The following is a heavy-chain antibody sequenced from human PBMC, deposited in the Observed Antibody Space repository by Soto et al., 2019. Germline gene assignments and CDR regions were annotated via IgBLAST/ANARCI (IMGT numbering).Heavy chain of an antibody. V-gene: IGHV4-34*01. CDR2: INHSGRT. J-gene: IGHJ4*02. CDR3: ARDGYGWPFDY. CDR1: GGSFSGYY. D-gene: IGHD3-22*01. Sequence: QVQLQQWGAGLLKPSETLSLTCAVYGGSFSGYYWSWIRQPPGKGLEWIGEINHSGRTNYNPSLKSRVTISVDTSKNQFSLKLSSVTAADTAVYYCARDGYGWPFDYWGQGTLVTVSS.